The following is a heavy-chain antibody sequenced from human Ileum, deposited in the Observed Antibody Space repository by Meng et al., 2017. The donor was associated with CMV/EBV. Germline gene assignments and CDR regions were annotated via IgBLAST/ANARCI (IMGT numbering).Heavy chain of an antibody. Sequence: GESLKISCAASGFTFSSYAMHWVRQAPGKGLEWVALILYDGSNKYYADSVKGRFTISRDNSKNTLYLQMNSLRAEDTAVYYCASGILIVPVATGFDYWGQGTRVTVSS. V-gene: IGHV3-30*04. D-gene: IGHD2-2*01. CDR2: ILYDGSNK. CDR1: GFTFSSYA. J-gene: IGHJ4*02. CDR3: ASGILIVPVATGFDY.